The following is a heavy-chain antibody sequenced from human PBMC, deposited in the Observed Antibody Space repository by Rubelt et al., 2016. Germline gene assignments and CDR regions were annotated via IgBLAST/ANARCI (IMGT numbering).Heavy chain of an antibody. CDR1: GFTFSTYT. D-gene: IGHD6-19*01. CDR2: ITSGSAI. J-gene: IGHJ4*02. V-gene: IGHV3-48*02. CDR3: ARVITSSGWYEDY. Sequence: EVQLVESGGGLVQPGGSLRLSCAASGFTFSTYTMNWVRQAPGKGLEWVSSITSGSAIYYADSVKGRFTNSRDNAKNSLYLQMNSLGDEDTAGYYCARVITSSGWYEDYWGQGTLVTVSS.